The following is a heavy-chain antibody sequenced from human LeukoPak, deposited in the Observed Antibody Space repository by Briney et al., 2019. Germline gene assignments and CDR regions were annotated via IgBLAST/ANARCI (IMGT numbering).Heavy chain of an antibody. CDR2: ISSSSSYI. J-gene: IGHJ4*02. Sequence: GGSLRLSCAASGFTFSSYSMNWVRQAPGKGLEWVSSISSSSSYIYYADSVKGRFTISRDNSKNTLYLQMNSLRAEDTAVYYCARGEVNPFDYWGQGTLVTVSS. CDR3: ARGEVNPFDY. D-gene: IGHD3-16*01. CDR1: GFTFSSYS. V-gene: IGHV3-21*01.